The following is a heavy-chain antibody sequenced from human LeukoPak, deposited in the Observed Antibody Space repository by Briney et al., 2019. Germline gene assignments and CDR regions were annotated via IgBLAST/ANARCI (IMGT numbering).Heavy chain of an antibody. CDR2: IYTSGST. D-gene: IGHD2-2*01. CDR3: ACLQYCRSSSWNWFDP. Sequence: PSETLSLTCTVSGGSISSYYWSWIRQPPGEGLEWIGYIYTSGSTNYTPSLKSRVTISVDTSKNQFSLKVSCVTAVDTAVYYCACLQYCRSSSWNWFDPWGQGTLVTVSS. CDR1: GGSISSYY. V-gene: IGHV4-4*09. J-gene: IGHJ5*02.